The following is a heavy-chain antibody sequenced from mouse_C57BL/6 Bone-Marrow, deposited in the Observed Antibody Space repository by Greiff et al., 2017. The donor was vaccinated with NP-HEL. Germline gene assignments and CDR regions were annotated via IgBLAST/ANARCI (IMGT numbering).Heavy chain of an antibody. CDR1: GFNIKDYY. Sequence: EVKVVESGAELVRPGASVKLSCTASGFNIKDYYMHWVKQRPEQGLEWIGRIDPEDGDTEYAPKLQGKATMTADTSSNTAYLQLSSLKSEDTAVYYCTRGYYYGSRDYWGQGTTLTVSS. J-gene: IGHJ2*01. D-gene: IGHD1-1*01. V-gene: IGHV14-1*01. CDR3: TRGYYYGSRDY. CDR2: IDPEDGDT.